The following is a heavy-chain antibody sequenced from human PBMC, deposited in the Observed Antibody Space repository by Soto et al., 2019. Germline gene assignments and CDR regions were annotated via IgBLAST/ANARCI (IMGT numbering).Heavy chain of an antibody. Sequence: GGSLRLSCAASGFTFSTYAMNWVRQAPGKGLEWVSAISGGGGTTYSADSVKGRVTISRDNSKNTLYLQMNSLRAEDTAVYYCAKVSLGALTFTDYYYYGLDVWCQGTTVTVS. V-gene: IGHV3-23*01. CDR2: ISGGGGTT. J-gene: IGHJ6*02. CDR3: AKVSLGALTFTDYYYYGLDV. D-gene: IGHD1-26*01. CDR1: GFTFSTYA.